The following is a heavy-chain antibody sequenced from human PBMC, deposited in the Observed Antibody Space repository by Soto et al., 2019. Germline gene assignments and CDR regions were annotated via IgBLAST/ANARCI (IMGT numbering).Heavy chain of an antibody. CDR3: ARRGYGSRWPNVYMDV. CDR2: ISNNGAHT. CDR1: GFTFSNYA. V-gene: IGHV3-64*01. Sequence: AQLVESGGGLVQPGGSLRLSCAASGFTFSNYAMHWVRQAPGQGLEYVSGISNNGAHTDYAKSVKGRFTISRDNSENTLYLQMGSLRAEDMALYYCARRGYGSRWPNVYMDVWGKGTTVTVSS. D-gene: IGHD6-13*01. J-gene: IGHJ6*03.